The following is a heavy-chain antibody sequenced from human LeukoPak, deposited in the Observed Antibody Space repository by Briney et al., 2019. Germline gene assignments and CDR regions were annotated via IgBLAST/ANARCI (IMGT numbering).Heavy chain of an antibody. Sequence: GRSLRLSCVASGFTFSGYEMNWVRQAPGKGLEWVSYISSSGSSIYYADSVKGRFTISRDNAKNSLYLQMNSLRAEDTAVYYCARGRGTTTRFDYWGQGTMVTVCS. D-gene: IGHD1-1*01. V-gene: IGHV3-48*03. CDR3: ARGRGTTTRFDY. CDR1: GFTFSGYE. CDR2: ISSSGSSI. J-gene: IGHJ4*02.